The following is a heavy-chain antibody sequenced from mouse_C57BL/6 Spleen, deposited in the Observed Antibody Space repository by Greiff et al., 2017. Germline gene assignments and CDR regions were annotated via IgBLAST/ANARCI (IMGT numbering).Heavy chain of an antibody. V-gene: IGHV1-39*01. CDR2: INPNYGTT. CDR3: ASDGYYERDYAMDY. J-gene: IGHJ4*01. CDR1: GYSFTDYN. Sequence: VQLQQSGPELVKPGASVKISCKASGYSFTDYNMNWVKQRNGKSLEWIGVINPNYGTTSYNQKFKGKATLTVDQSSSTAYMQLNSLTSEDSAVYYCASDGYYERDYAMDYWGQGTSVTVSS. D-gene: IGHD2-3*01.